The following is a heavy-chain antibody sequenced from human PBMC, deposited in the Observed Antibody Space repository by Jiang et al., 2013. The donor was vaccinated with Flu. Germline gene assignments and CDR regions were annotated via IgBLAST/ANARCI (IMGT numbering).Heavy chain of an antibody. Sequence: GSGLVKPSETLSLTCTVSGGSISSYYWSWIRQPPGKGLEWIGYIYYSGSTNYNPSLKSRVTISVDTSKNQFSLKLSSVTAADTAVYYCARVSGGAAAGYYFDYVGPGNPGHRLL. V-gene: IGHV4-59*01. CDR2: IYYSGST. D-gene: IGHD6-13*01. J-gene: IGHJ4*02. CDR3: ARVSGGAAAGYYFDY. CDR1: GGSISSYY.